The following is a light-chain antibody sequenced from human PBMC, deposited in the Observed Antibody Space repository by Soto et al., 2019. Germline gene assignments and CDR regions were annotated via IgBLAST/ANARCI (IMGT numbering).Light chain of an antibody. J-gene: IGKJ1*01. V-gene: IGKV3-15*01. CDR2: GAS. CDR3: QQYNNWPRT. Sequence: EIVMTPSPATLSVSPGERATLSCRASQSVSRNLTWYQQKPGQAHRLLIYGASTRATGIPATVSGSGSGTEFTLTISSLQSEDFAVYYCQQYNNWPRTFGQGTKVDIK. CDR1: QSVSRN.